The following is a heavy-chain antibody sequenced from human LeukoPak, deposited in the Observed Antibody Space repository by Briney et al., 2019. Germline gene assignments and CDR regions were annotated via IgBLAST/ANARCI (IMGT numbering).Heavy chain of an antibody. CDR2: ISYDGSNK. Sequence: SGGSLRLSCAASGFTFSSYAMHWVRQAPGKGLEWVAVISYDGSNKYCADSVKGRFTISRDNSKNTLYLQMNSLRAEDTAVYYCASSAYYDYGDYAAYYGMDVWGQGTTVTVSS. CDR1: GFTFSSYA. J-gene: IGHJ6*02. D-gene: IGHD4-17*01. V-gene: IGHV3-30*04. CDR3: ASSAYYDYGDYAAYYGMDV.